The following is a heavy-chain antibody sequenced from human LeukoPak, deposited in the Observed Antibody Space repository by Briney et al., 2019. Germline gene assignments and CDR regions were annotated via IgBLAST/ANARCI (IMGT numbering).Heavy chain of an antibody. CDR2: IIPIVGTA. CDR3: ARGRVAVAGTGYYYYGMDV. J-gene: IGHJ6*04. D-gene: IGHD6-19*01. CDR1: GGTFISYA. Sequence: ASVKVSCKASGGTFISYAISWGRQAPGQGLEWMGGIIPIVGTANYAQKFQGGVTITTDESTSTAYMELSSLRSEDTAVYYCARGRVAVAGTGYYYYGMDVWGKGTTVTVSS. V-gene: IGHV1-69*05.